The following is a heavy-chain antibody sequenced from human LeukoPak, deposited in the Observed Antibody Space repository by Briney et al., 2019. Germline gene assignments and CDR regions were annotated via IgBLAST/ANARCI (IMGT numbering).Heavy chain of an antibody. CDR3: TTGVAGSFDI. CDR1: GFTFSNYN. J-gene: IGHJ3*02. CDR2: IKSKTDGGTT. D-gene: IGHD6-19*01. Sequence: GGSLRLSCAASGFTFSNYNMNWVRQAPGKGPEWVGRIKSKTDGGTTEYAAPVKGRFTISRDDSKNTLYLQMNSLKTEDTAVYYCTTGVAGSFDIWGQGTKVTVSS. V-gene: IGHV3-15*07.